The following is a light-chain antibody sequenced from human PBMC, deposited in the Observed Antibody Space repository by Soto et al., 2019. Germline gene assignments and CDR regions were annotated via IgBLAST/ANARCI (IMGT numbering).Light chain of an antibody. V-gene: IGKV1-5*01. Sequence: DIQMTRSPSNLSASVGDRVTITCRASQSISYWLAWYQQKPGKAPKVLIYDASSLESGVPSRFSGSGSGTEFTLTINSLQPDDLATYYCQQYNTYWTFGQGTKVDIK. CDR3: QQYNTYWT. CDR1: QSISYW. J-gene: IGKJ1*01. CDR2: DAS.